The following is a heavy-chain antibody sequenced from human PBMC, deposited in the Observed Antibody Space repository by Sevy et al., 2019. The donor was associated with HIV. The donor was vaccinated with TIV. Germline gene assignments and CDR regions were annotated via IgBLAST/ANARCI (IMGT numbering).Heavy chain of an antibody. J-gene: IGHJ4*02. CDR3: SRDLRLRGYSYGCFDY. V-gene: IGHV1-2*02. CDR1: GYTFTGQY. Sequence: ASVKVSCKASGYTFTGQYIHWVRQAPGQGLEWMGWINPNSGDTKYAQELKGRVTMTRDTSISTAYMEQSGLKSDDTAVSYCSRDLRLRGYSYGCFDYWGQGTLVTVSS. D-gene: IGHD5-18*01. CDR2: INPNSGDT.